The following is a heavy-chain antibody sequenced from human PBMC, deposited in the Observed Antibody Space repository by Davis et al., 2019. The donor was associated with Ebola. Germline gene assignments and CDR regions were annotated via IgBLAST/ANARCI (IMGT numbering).Heavy chain of an antibody. J-gene: IGHJ5*02. V-gene: IGHV3-23*01. CDR1: GFIFSSYA. CDR2: ISVRSIT. D-gene: IGHD4-17*01. CDR3: AKVHPPTTVTTGWFDP. Sequence: PGGSLRLSCAASGFIFSSYAMSWVRQASGKGLEWVSSISVRSITYHADSVKGRFTISRDNSKNTLYLQMNSLRAEGTAVYYCAKVHPPTTVTTGWFDPWGQGTLVTVSS.